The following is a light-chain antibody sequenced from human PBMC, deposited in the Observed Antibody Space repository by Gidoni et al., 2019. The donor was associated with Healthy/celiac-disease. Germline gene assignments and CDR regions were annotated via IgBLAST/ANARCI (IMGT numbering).Light chain of an antibody. CDR2: AAS. J-gene: IGKJ2*01. Sequence: DIETTQSPSSLSASVGDRVTITCRASQSISSYLNWYQQKPGKAPKLLIYAASSLQSGVPSRFSGSGSGTDFTLTISRQQPEDFATYYCQQSYNTPTFGQGTKLEIK. V-gene: IGKV1-39*01. CDR1: QSISSY. CDR3: QQSYNTPT.